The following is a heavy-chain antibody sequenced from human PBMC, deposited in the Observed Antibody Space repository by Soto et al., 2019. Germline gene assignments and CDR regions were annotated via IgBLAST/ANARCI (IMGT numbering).Heavy chain of an antibody. CDR3: ARDLPYSSSWTPFYYYYGMDV. D-gene: IGHD6-13*01. Sequence: GASVKVSCKASGYTFTSYGISWVRQSPGQGLECMGWISAYNGNTNYAQKLQGRVNMTTDTSTSTAYMVLRSLRSADTAVSYCARDLPYSSSWTPFYYYYGMDVWGQGSTGTF. J-gene: IGHJ6*02. V-gene: IGHV1-18*01. CDR2: ISAYNGNT. CDR1: GYTFTSYG.